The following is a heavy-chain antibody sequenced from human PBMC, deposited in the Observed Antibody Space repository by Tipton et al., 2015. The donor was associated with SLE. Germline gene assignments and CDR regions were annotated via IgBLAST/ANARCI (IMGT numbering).Heavy chain of an antibody. CDR3: ARDKGDTYGLRLDY. V-gene: IGHV4-59*11. D-gene: IGHD5-18*01. Sequence: TLSLTCTVSGGSISSHYWSWIRQPPGKGLEWIGYIYYSGSTNYNPSLKSRVTMSVDTSRNLFSLKLSSVTAADTAVYYCARDKGDTYGLRLDYWGQGTLVTVSS. CDR1: GGSISSHY. CDR2: IYYSGST. J-gene: IGHJ4*02.